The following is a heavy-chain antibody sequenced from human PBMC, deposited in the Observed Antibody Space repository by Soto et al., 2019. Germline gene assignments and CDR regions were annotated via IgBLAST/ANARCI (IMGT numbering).Heavy chain of an antibody. J-gene: IGHJ4*02. Sequence: SETLSLTCSVSGGSISRGGYLWTWIRQLPGKGLEWIGHIYYTGSTDYIPSLMSRVAMSVDTSKNQFSLMLSSVTAADTAVYYCAREWVVRGVLDYWGQGTLVTAPQ. V-gene: IGHV4-31*03. D-gene: IGHD3-10*01. CDR1: GGSISRGGYL. CDR3: AREWVVRGVLDY. CDR2: IYYTGST.